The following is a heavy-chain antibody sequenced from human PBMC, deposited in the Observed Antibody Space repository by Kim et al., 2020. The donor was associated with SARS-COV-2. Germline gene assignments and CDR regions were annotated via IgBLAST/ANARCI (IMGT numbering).Heavy chain of an antibody. CDR3: AREMKWELLNFFDP. J-gene: IGHJ5*02. V-gene: IGHV1-69*01. D-gene: IGHD1-26*01. Sequence: YAKKSRDRVTIPADESTNTVYMELSALRSDDTAVYYCAREMKWELLNFFDPWGQGTLVTVSS.